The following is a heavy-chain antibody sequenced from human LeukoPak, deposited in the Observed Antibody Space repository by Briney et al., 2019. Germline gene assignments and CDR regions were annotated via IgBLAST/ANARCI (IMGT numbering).Heavy chain of an antibody. CDR1: GFTFSNYR. V-gene: IGHV3-30*02. Sequence: GGSLSLSCAASGFTFSNYRMHWVRQAPGKGLEWVAFIRFDGTSKYYAYSVKVRFTISRDNSKNTLYLQMNSLRSEDTAVYYCARAYSSSWYALNYYYYMDVWGKGTTVTISS. D-gene: IGHD6-13*01. CDR2: IRFDGTSK. J-gene: IGHJ6*03. CDR3: ARAYSSSWYALNYYYYMDV.